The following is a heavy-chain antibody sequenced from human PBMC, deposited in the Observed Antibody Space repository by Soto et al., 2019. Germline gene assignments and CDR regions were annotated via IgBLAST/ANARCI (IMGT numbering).Heavy chain of an antibody. CDR2: ISGSGGST. D-gene: IGHD6-6*01. CDR3: ADQLAARDDAFDI. CDR1: GFTFSSYA. Sequence: LRLSCAASGFTFSSYAMSWVRQAPGKGLEWVSAISGSGGSTYYADSVKGRFTISRDNSKNTLYLQMNSLRAEDTAVYYCADQLAARDDAFDIWGQGTMVTVSS. V-gene: IGHV3-23*01. J-gene: IGHJ3*02.